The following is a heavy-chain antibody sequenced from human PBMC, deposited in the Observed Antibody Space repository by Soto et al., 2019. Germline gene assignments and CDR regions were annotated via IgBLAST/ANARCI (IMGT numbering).Heavy chain of an antibody. CDR1: GFTFDDYA. Sequence: DVQLVESGGGLVQPGRSLRLSCAASGFTFDDYAMHWVRQAPGKGLEWVSGISWNSGSIGYADSVKGRFTISRDNAKNSLYLQMNSLRAEDTALYYCAKDIRTYGDSPFDAFDIWGQGTMVTVSS. D-gene: IGHD4-17*01. V-gene: IGHV3-9*01. J-gene: IGHJ3*02. CDR3: AKDIRTYGDSPFDAFDI. CDR2: ISWNSGSI.